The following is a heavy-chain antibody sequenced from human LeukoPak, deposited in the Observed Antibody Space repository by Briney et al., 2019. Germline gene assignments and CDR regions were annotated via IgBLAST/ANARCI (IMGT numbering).Heavy chain of an antibody. CDR3: ANPYDPYSSSWYWYFQH. CDR1: GFTFSSYA. CDR2: ISYDGSNK. D-gene: IGHD6-13*01. Sequence: GRSLRLSCAASGFTFSSYAMHWVRQAPGKGLEWVAVISYDGSNKYYADSVKGRFTISRDNSKNTLYLQMNSLRAEDTAVYYCANPYDPYSSSWYWYFQHWGQGTLATVSS. J-gene: IGHJ1*01. V-gene: IGHV3-30-3*01.